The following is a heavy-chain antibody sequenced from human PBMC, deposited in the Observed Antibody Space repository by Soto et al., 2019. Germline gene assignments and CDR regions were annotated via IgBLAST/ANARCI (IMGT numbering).Heavy chain of an antibody. CDR1: GGSISSYY. V-gene: IGHV4-59*01. CDR3: AGHNIVLNWFDP. Sequence: QVQLQESGPGLVKPSETLSLTCTVSGGSISSYYWSWIRQPPGKGLEWIGYIYYSGTTNYNPSLKSRVTISVDTSKNQFSLKLTSVTAADTAVYYCAGHNIVLNWFDPWGQGTLVTVSS. D-gene: IGHD2-15*01. J-gene: IGHJ5*02. CDR2: IYYSGTT.